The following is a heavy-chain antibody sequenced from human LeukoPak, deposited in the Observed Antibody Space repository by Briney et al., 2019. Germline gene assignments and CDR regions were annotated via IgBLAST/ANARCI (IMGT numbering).Heavy chain of an antibody. CDR2: ISYDGSNK. Sequence: GGSLRLSCAASGFTFSSYAMHWVRQAPGKGLEWVAVISYDGSNKCYADSVKGRFTISRDNSKNTLYLQMNSLRAEDTAVYYCARDQPESWIQLWLLPAFDIWGQGTMVTVSS. D-gene: IGHD5-18*01. J-gene: IGHJ3*02. CDR3: ARDQPESWIQLWLLPAFDI. CDR1: GFTFSSYA. V-gene: IGHV3-30-3*01.